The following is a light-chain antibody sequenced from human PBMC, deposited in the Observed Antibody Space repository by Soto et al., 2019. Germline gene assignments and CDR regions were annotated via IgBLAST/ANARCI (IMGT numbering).Light chain of an antibody. CDR2: KAS. V-gene: IGKV1-5*03. CDR3: QHYNSYSEA. CDR1: QTISSW. J-gene: IGKJ1*01. Sequence: IHMTQSPSTLSGSVGDRVTITCRASQTISSWLAWYQQKPGKAPKLLIYKASTLKSGVPSRFSGSGSGTEFTLTISSLQPDGFATYYCQHYNSYSEAFGQGTKVDIK.